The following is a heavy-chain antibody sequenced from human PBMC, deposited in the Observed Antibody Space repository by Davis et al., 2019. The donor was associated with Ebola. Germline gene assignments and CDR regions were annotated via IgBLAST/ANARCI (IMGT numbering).Heavy chain of an antibody. CDR3: ARLPWIQRRSSGWYGRYFDY. V-gene: IGHV4-39*07. CDR1: GGSISSGGYY. Sequence: SETLSLTCTVSGGSISSGGYYWSWIRQPPGKGLEWIGEINHSGSTNYNPSLKSRVTISLDTSKNQFSLKLSSMTAADTAVYYCARLPWIQRRSSGWYGRYFDYWGQGTLVTVSS. J-gene: IGHJ4*02. CDR2: INHSGST. D-gene: IGHD6-19*01.